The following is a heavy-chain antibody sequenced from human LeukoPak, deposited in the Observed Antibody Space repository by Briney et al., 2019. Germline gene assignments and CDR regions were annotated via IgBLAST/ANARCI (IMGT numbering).Heavy chain of an antibody. J-gene: IGHJ4*02. CDR3: AREYSSSWYLDY. V-gene: IGHV1-18*01. CDR2: ISAYSGNT. Sequence: ASVKVSCKASGYTIASYGITWVRQAPGQGLEWMGWISAYSGNTNYAQNLQGRVTMTTDTSTSTAYMELRSLRSDDTAVYYCAREYSSSWYLDYWGQGTLVTVSS. D-gene: IGHD6-13*01. CDR1: GYTIASYG.